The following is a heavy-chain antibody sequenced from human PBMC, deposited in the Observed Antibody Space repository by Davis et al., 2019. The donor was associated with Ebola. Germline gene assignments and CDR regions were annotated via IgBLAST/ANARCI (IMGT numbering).Heavy chain of an antibody. V-gene: IGHV3-66*01. Sequence: PGGSLRLSCAVSGFSVSSSYMHWVRQAPGKGLEWVSVLHRGGATYYADSVKGRFTISRDNAKNSLYLQMNSLRDEDTAIYYCARTIKVGAQGLDYWGQGTLVTVSS. J-gene: IGHJ4*02. CDR2: LHRGGAT. CDR1: GFSVSSSY. D-gene: IGHD1-26*01. CDR3: ARTIKVGAQGLDY.